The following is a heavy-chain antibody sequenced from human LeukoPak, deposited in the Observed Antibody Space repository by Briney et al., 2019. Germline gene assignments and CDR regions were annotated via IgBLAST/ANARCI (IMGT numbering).Heavy chain of an antibody. CDR2: LNPSGGSS. J-gene: IGHJ4*02. CDR1: GYTVTSYY. V-gene: IGHV1-46*01. D-gene: IGHD6-19*01. Sequence: ASVKVSCKASGYTVTSYYMHWVRQAPGQGLEWMGILNPSGGSSSYAQKFQGRATLTRATSASTAYMELSSLRSEDTAVYYCARPRGLGSGWPIDYWGQGTLVTVSS. CDR3: ARPRGLGSGWPIDY.